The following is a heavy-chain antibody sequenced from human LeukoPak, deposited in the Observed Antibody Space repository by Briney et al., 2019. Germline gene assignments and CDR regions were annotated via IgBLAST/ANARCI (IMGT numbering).Heavy chain of an antibody. CDR3: ARETLEGDTGNWAFDI. Sequence: ASVKVSCKASGYTFTDYYMHWVRQAPGQGLEWMGWINPNSGGTNYAQKFQGRVTMTRDTSISTAYMELSRLRSDDTAVYYCARETLEGDTGNWAFDIWGQGTMVTVSS. D-gene: IGHD3-9*01. CDR2: INPNSGGT. CDR1: GYTFTDYY. V-gene: IGHV1-2*02. J-gene: IGHJ3*02.